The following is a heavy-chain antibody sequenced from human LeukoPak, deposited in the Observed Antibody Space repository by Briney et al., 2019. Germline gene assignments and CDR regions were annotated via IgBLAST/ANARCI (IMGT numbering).Heavy chain of an antibody. CDR3: AREGDFWSGYSPHDYMDV. J-gene: IGHJ6*03. D-gene: IGHD3-3*01. CDR1: GGSISSYY. V-gene: IGHV4-4*07. CDR2: IYTSGST. Sequence: SETPSLTCTVSGGSISSYYWSWIRQPAGEGLGWIGRIYTSGSTTYNPSLKSRVTMSVDTSKNQFSLKLSSVTAADTAVYYCAREGDFWSGYSPHDYMDVWGKGTTVTVSS.